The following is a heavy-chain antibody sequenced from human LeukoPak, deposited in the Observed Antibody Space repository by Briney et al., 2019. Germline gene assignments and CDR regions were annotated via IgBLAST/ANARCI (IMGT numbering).Heavy chain of an antibody. V-gene: IGHV3-7*01. Sequence: PGGSLRLSCAASGFTFNSYWMAWVRQAPGKGLEWVANIKQDGNKKYYMDSVKGRFTISRDNAKNSLYLQMNSLRVEDTAVYYCARRPYGSGTNWYFDLLGRGTLVTVSS. CDR1: GFTFNSYW. CDR3: ARRPYGSGTNWYFDL. D-gene: IGHD3-10*01. CDR2: IKQDGNKK. J-gene: IGHJ2*01.